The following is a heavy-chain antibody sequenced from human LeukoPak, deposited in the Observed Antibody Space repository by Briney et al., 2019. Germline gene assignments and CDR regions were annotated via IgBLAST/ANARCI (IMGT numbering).Heavy chain of an antibody. V-gene: IGHV3-73*01. Sequence: PGGSLRLSCAASGFTFSGSAMHWVRQASGKGLEWVGRIRSKANSYATAYAASVKGRFTISRDDSKNTAYLQMNSLRAEDTAVYYCAKDLTRSSGGFDYWGQGTLVTVSS. CDR1: GFTFSGSA. J-gene: IGHJ4*02. D-gene: IGHD6-6*01. CDR2: IRSKANSYAT. CDR3: AKDLTRSSGGFDY.